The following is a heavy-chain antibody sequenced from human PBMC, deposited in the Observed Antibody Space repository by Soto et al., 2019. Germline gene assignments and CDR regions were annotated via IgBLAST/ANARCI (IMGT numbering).Heavy chain of an antibody. V-gene: IGHV1-69*13. J-gene: IGHJ4*02. CDR3: AREIAVAGGFDY. D-gene: IGHD6-19*01. CDR1: GGTFSSYA. Sequence: SLKVSCKPSGGTFSSYAISCVQQAPGQGLEWMGGIIPIFGTANYAQKFQGRVTITADESTSTAYMELSSLRSEDTAVYYCAREIAVAGGFDYWGQGTLVTVSS. CDR2: IIPIFGTA.